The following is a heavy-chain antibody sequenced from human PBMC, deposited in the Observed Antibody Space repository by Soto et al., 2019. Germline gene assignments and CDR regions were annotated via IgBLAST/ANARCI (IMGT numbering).Heavy chain of an antibody. V-gene: IGHV3-30-3*01. D-gene: IGHD2-21*02. CDR3: ARASRRTVVTSNFDY. J-gene: IGHJ4*02. Sequence: QVQLVESGGGVVQPGRSLRLSCAASGFTFSSYAMHWVRQAPGKGLEWVAVISYDGSNKYYADSVKGRFTISRDNSKNTLYLQMNSLRAEDTAVYYCARASRRTVVTSNFDYWGQGTLVTVSS. CDR2: ISYDGSNK. CDR1: GFTFSSYA.